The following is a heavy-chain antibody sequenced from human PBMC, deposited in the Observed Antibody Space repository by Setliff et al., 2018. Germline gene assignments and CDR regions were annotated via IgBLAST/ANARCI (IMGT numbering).Heavy chain of an antibody. J-gene: IGHJ4*02. CDR1: GYTFTSYG. CDR2: INPNSGNT. V-gene: IGHV1-8*02. D-gene: IGHD3-3*01. Sequence: ASVKVSCKASGYTFTSYGISWVRQATGQGLEWMGWINPNSGNTGYAQNFQGRVTMTRNTSISTAYMELSSLGFEDTAVYYCARGPRHDFWSGYYLVAVNYWGQGTLVTVSS. CDR3: ARGPRHDFWSGYYLVAVNY.